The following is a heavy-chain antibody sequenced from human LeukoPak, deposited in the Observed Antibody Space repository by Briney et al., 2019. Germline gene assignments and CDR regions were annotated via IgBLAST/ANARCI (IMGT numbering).Heavy chain of an antibody. CDR2: ISSSGGST. J-gene: IGHJ4*02. CDR1: GFTFSSYP. V-gene: IGHV3-23*01. CDR3: ARERVTTTTFDY. D-gene: IGHD4-11*01. Sequence: GGSLRLSCAASGFTFSSYPMSWVRQAPGKGLEWVSLISSSGGSTYYADSVRGRFTISRGKAKSTLYLQMDSLRAEDTALYYCARERVTTTTFDYWGQGTLVTVSS.